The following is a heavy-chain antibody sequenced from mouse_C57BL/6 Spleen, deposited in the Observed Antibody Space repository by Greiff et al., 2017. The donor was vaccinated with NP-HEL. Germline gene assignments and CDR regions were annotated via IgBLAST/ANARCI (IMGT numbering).Heavy chain of an antibody. CDR3: ARDGAGYFDY. V-gene: IGHV7-1*01. CDR1: GFTFSDFY. CDR2: SRNKANDYTT. J-gene: IGHJ2*01. Sequence: EVHLVESGGGLVQSGRSLRLSCATSGFTFSDFYMEWVRQAPGKGLEWIAASRNKANDYTTEYSASVKGRFIVSRDTSQSILYLQMNALRAEDTAIYYCARDGAGYFDYWGQGTTLTVSS.